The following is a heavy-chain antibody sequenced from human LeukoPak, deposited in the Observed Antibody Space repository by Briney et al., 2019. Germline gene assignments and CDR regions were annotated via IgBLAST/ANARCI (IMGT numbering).Heavy chain of an antibody. CDR1: GYSISSGYY. CDR2: IYHSGST. Sequence: SETLSLTCTVSGYSISSGYYWGWIRQPPGKGLEWIGSIYHSGSTYYNPSLKSRVTISVDTSKNQFSLKLSSVTAADTAVYYCARRVRGVNDAFDIWAQGTVVTVSS. V-gene: IGHV4-38-2*02. D-gene: IGHD3-10*01. CDR3: ARRVRGVNDAFDI. J-gene: IGHJ3*02.